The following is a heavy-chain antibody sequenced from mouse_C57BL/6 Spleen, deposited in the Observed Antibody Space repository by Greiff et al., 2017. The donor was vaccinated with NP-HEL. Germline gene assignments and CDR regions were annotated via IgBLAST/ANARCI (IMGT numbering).Heavy chain of an antibody. CDR1: GYTFTDYN. J-gene: IGHJ3*01. CDR3: ARRLRSSFAY. V-gene: IGHV1-18*01. D-gene: IGHD1-1*01. CDR2: INPNNGGT. Sequence: VQLQQSGPELVKPGASVKIPCKASGYTFTDYNMDWVKQSHGKSLEWIGAINPNNGGTIYNQKFKGKATLTVDKSSSTAYMELRSLTSEDTAVYYCARRLRSSFAYWGQGTLVTVSA.